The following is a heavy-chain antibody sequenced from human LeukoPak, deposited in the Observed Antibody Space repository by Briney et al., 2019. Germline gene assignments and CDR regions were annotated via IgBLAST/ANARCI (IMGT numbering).Heavy chain of an antibody. CDR1: GFTFSSYA. Sequence: GGSLRLSCAASGFTFSSYAMSWVRQAPGKGLEWVSAISGSGGSTYYADSVKGRFTISRDNSKNTLYLQMNSLRAEDTAVYYCAKEVVYETDYYYHYGMDVWGQGTTVTVSS. CDR3: AKEVVYETDYYYHYGMDV. V-gene: IGHV3-23*01. D-gene: IGHD2-15*01. CDR2: ISGSGGST. J-gene: IGHJ6*02.